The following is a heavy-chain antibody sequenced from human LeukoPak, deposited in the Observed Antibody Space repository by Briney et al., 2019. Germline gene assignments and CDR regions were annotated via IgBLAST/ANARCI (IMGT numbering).Heavy chain of an antibody. V-gene: IGHV1-46*01. CDR2: INPRGGST. J-gene: IGHJ3*02. CDR3: ARVKSYYYDTSDKDAFDI. CDR1: GYTFTIHF. Sequence: ASVKVSFKASGYTFTIHFMHWVRQAPGQGLEWMGIINPRGGSTSYTQKFQGRVTMTRDTSTSTVYMELSSLRSEDTAVYYCARVKSYYYDTSDKDAFDIWGQGTMVTVSS. D-gene: IGHD3-22*01.